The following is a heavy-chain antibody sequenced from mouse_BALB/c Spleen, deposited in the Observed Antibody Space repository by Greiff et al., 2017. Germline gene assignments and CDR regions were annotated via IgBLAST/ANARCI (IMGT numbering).Heavy chain of an antibody. CDR1: GYSITSGYY. J-gene: IGHJ3*01. CDR3: ARDRGYGAWFAY. CDR2: ISYDGSN. D-gene: IGHD2-14*01. V-gene: IGHV3-6*02. Sequence: EVQRVESGPGLVKPSQSLSLTCSVTGYSITSGYYWNWIRQFPGNKLEWMGYISYDGSNNYNPSLKNRISITRDTSKNQFFLKLNSVTTEDTATYYCARDRGYGAWFAYWGQGTLVTVSA.